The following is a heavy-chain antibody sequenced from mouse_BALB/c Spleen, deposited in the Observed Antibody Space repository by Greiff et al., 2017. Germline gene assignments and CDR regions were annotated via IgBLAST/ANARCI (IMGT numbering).Heavy chain of an antibody. D-gene: IGHD3-1*01. CDR1: GFTFSSYA. CDR3: ARGGSYFDY. J-gene: IGHJ2*01. CDR2: ISSGGSYT. V-gene: IGHV5-9-3*01. Sequence: EVKLVESGGGLVKPGGSLKLSCAASGFTFSSYAMSWVRQTPEKRLEWVATISSGGSYTYYPDSVKGRFTISRDNAKNTLYLQMSSLRSEDTAMYYCARGGSYFDYWGQGTTLTVSS.